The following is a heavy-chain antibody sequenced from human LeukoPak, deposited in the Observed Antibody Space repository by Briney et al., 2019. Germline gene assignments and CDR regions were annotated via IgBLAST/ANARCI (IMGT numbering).Heavy chain of an antibody. V-gene: IGHV4-4*07. CDR2: IYTSGST. CDR3: ARESYYDSSGYYYSAGRYYFDY. Sequence: SETLSLTCTVSGGSISSYYWSWIRQPAGKGLEWIGRIYTSGSTNYNPSLKSRVTMSVDTSKNQFSLKLSSVTAADTAVYYCARESYYDSSGYYYSAGRYYFDYWGQGTLVTVSS. D-gene: IGHD3-22*01. CDR1: GGSISSYY. J-gene: IGHJ4*02.